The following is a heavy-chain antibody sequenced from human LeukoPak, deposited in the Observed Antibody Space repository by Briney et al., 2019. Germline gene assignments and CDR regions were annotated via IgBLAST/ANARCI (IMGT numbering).Heavy chain of an antibody. CDR3: ARTRGRIMITFGGVHFDY. CDR2: INHSGST. Sequence: GSLRLSCAASGFTFSSYAMSWVRQAPGKGLEWVGEINHSGSTNYNPSLKSRVTISVDTSKNQFSLKLSSVTAADTAVYYCARTRGRIMITFGGVHFDYWGQGTLVTVSS. CDR1: GFTFSSYA. D-gene: IGHD3-16*01. V-gene: IGHV4-34*01. J-gene: IGHJ4*02.